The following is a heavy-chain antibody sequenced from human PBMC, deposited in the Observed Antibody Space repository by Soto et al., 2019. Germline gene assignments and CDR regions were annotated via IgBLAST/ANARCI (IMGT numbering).Heavy chain of an antibody. Sequence: EVQLLESGGGLVQPGGSLRLSCAASGFTFSSYAMSWVRQAPGKGLEWVSAISGSGGSTYYADSVKGRFTISRDNSKNTLYLQMNSRRAEDTAVYYCAKDRKGALTAADWFGPWGQGTLVTVSS. D-gene: IGHD2-21*02. CDR2: ISGSGGST. V-gene: IGHV3-23*01. CDR1: GFTFSSYA. CDR3: AKDRKGALTAADWFGP. J-gene: IGHJ5*02.